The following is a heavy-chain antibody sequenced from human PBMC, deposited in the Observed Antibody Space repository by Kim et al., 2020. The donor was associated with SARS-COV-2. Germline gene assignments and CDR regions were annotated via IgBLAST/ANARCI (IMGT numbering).Heavy chain of an antibody. CDR2: IYYSGST. V-gene: IGHV4-59*13. Sequence: SETLSLTCTVSGGSISSYYWSWIRQPPGKGLEWIGYIYYSGSTNYNPSLKSRVTISVDTSKNQFSLKLSSVTAADTAVYYCARVGNYDILTGYYVFDYWGQGTLVTVSS. CDR3: ARVGNYDILTGYYVFDY. D-gene: IGHD3-9*01. CDR1: GGSISSYY. J-gene: IGHJ4*02.